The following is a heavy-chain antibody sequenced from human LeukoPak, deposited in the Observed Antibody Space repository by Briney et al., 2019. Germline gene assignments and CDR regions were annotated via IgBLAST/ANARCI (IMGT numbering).Heavy chain of an antibody. J-gene: IGHJ4*02. V-gene: IGHV3-23*01. Sequence: GGSLRLSCAASGFTFTSYSMNWVRQAPGKGLEWVSTISGGGGSTYYADSVKGRFTISRDNSKNTLYLQVNSLRAEDTAVYYCAKGGKWDVTPFDYWGQGTRVTVSS. CDR2: ISGGGGST. D-gene: IGHD1-26*01. CDR1: GFTFTSYS. CDR3: AKGGKWDVTPFDY.